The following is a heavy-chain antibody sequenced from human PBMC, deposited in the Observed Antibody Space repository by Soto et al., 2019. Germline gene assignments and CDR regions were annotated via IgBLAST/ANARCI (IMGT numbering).Heavy chain of an antibody. Sequence: GASVKVSSKTSGATFSSYASTWLRQAPGQGLEWMGGIVPTVDTSTYAQKFQGRVTITADKFTNTVYMELSSLRSDDTAVYYCVRVVAIPGYPATWGQGTLVTVSS. CDR1: GATFSSYA. V-gene: IGHV1-69*06. J-gene: IGHJ5*02. D-gene: IGHD5-12*01. CDR2: IVPTVDTS. CDR3: VRVVAIPGYPAT.